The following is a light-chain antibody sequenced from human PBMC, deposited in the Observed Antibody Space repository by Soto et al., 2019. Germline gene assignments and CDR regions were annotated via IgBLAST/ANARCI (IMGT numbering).Light chain of an antibody. Sequence: EIEMTQSPATLSVSPGERATLSCRASQSISSNLAWYQQRPGQAPRLLVYGASTRATGVPARFSGSGSGTEFTLTISSLQSEDFALYYCQQYDSWPPLFTFGPGTKVDLK. J-gene: IGKJ3*01. V-gene: IGKV3-15*01. CDR2: GAS. CDR1: QSISSN. CDR3: QQYDSWPPLFT.